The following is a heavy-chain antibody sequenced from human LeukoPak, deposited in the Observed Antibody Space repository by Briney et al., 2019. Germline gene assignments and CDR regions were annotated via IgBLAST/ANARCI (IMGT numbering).Heavy chain of an antibody. CDR3: ARDLGQYYDTSDNWFDP. J-gene: IGHJ5*02. CDR2: ISSSSSYI. D-gene: IGHD3-22*01. CDR1: GFTFSSYS. Sequence: GGSLRLSCAASGFTFSSYSMNWVRQAPGKGLEWVSSISSSSSYIHYADSVKGRFTISRDNAKNTLNLQMNSLRAEDTAVYCCARDLGQYYDTSDNWFDPWGQGTLVTVSS. V-gene: IGHV3-21*01.